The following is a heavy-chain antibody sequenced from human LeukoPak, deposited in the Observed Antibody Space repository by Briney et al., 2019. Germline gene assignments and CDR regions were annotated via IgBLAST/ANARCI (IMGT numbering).Heavy chain of an antibody. J-gene: IGHJ6*03. V-gene: IGHV3-48*03. CDR1: GFTFSSYE. D-gene: IGHD1-26*01. Sequence: GGSLSLSCAAYGFTFSSYEMNWIRQAPGKGLEWVSYISSSGSTIYYADSMKGRFTILRAYAKNSPYMQRNSLGAEDTAVYYCARAVEIVGATTYEYYYYYYYLDVWGKVITVTVSS. CDR2: ISSSGSTI. CDR3: ARAVEIVGATTYEYYYYYYYLDV.